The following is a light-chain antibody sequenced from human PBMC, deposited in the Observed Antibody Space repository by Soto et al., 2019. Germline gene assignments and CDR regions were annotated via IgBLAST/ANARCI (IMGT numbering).Light chain of an antibody. V-gene: IGLV2-11*01. J-gene: IGLJ3*02. CDR1: SSDIGAYNY. CDR2: DVS. Sequence: QSALTQPPSASGSHGQSVTISCTGTSSDIGAYNYVSWYQQYPGKAPKVIIYDVSKRPSGVPDRFSGSKSGNTASLTISGLQAEDEADYYCCSYAGSYTLWVFGGGTKLTVL. CDR3: CSYAGSYTLWV.